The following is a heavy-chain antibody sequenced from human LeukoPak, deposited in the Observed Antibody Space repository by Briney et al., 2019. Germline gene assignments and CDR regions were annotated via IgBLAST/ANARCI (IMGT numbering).Heavy chain of an antibody. CDR2: INAGNGNT. J-gene: IGHJ5*02. CDR3: ARGYQGDYGSGVFDP. CDR1: GYTFTSYA. V-gene: IGHV1-3*01. Sequence: EASVKVSCKASGYTFTSYAMHWVRQAPGQRLEWMGWINAGNGNTKYSQKFQGRVTITRDTSASTAYMELSSLRSEDTAVYYCARGYQGDYGSGVFDPWGQRTLVTVSS. D-gene: IGHD3-10*01.